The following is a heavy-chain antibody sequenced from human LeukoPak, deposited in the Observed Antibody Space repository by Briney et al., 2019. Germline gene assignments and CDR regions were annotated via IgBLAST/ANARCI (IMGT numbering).Heavy chain of an antibody. CDR3: ARDRYYYGSRVPGGWFGP. CDR1: GYTFTSYA. J-gene: IGHJ5*02. D-gene: IGHD3-10*01. Sequence: ASVKVSCKASGYTFTSYAMHWVRQAPGQRLEWMGWINAGNGNTKYSQKFQGRVTITRDTSASTAYMELSSLRSEDTAVYYCARDRYYYGSRVPGGWFGPWGQGTLVTVSS. CDR2: INAGNGNT. V-gene: IGHV1-3*01.